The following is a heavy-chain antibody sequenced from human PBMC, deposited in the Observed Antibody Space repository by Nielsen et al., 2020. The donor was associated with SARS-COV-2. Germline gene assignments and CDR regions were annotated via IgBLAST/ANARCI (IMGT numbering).Heavy chain of an antibody. V-gene: IGHV5-51*04. CDR2: IYPDDFDT. CDR3: ARALDYGDYPLIY. D-gene: IGHD4-17*01. CDR1: GYSFTSYW. Sequence: GGSLRLSCKGSGYSFTSYWIGWVRQMPGKGLEWMGIIYPDDFDTRYNPSFQGQVTISADKLITTAFLQWSSLRASDTAMYYCARALDYGDYPLIYWGQGTLVTVSS. J-gene: IGHJ4*02.